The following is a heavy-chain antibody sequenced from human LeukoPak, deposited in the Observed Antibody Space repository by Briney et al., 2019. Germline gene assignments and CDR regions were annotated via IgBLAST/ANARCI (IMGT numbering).Heavy chain of an antibody. D-gene: IGHD1-26*01. CDR2: IYSGGST. J-gene: IGHJ4*02. CDR3: ARVASGSYYYPFDY. CDR1: GFTVSSNY. Sequence: GGSLRLSCAASGFTVSSNYMSWVRQAPGKGLEWVSVIYSGGSTYYADSVKGRFTISGDNSKNTLYPQMNSLRAEDTAVYYCARVASGSYYYPFDYWGQGTLDTVSS. V-gene: IGHV3-53*01.